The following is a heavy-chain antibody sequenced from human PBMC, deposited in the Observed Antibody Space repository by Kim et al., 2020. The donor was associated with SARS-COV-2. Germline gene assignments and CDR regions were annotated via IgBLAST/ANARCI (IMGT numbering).Heavy chain of an antibody. CDR3: ARARPPLRFSGWFDP. J-gene: IGHJ5*02. D-gene: IGHD3-3*01. CDR1: GYTFTSYY. V-gene: IGHV1-46*01. Sequence: ASVKVSCKASGYTFTSYYMHWVRQAPGQGLEWMGIINPSGGSTSYAQKFQGRVTMTRDTSTSTVYMELSSLRSEDTAVYYCARARPPLRFSGWFDPWGQGTLVTVSS. CDR2: INPSGGST.